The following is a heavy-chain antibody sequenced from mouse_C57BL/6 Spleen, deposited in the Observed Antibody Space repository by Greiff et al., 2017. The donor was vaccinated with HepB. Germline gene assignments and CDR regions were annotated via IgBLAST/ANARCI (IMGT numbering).Heavy chain of an antibody. Sequence: QVQLKESGPELVKPGASVTISCKASGYAFSSSWMNWVKQRPGKGLEWIGRISPGDGDTNYNGKFKGKATLTADKSSSTAYMQLSSLTSEDSAVYFCARGRGWFLCAYWGQGTLVTVSA. D-gene: IGHD2-3*01. V-gene: IGHV1-82*01. CDR1: GYAFSSSW. CDR2: ISPGDGDT. CDR3: ARGRGWFLCAY. J-gene: IGHJ3*01.